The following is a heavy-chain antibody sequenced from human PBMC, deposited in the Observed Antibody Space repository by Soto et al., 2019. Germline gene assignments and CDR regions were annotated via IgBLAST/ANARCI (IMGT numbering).Heavy chain of an antibody. V-gene: IGHV1-2*04. CDR1: GYTFTGYY. Sequence: ASVKVSRKASGYTFTGYYMHWVRQAPGQGLEWMGWINPNSGGTNYAQKFQGWVTMTRDTSISTAYMELSRLRSDDTAVYYCARAAILTGYYNAELNWFDPWGQGTLVTVSS. CDR2: INPNSGGT. J-gene: IGHJ5*02. CDR3: ARAAILTGYYNAELNWFDP. D-gene: IGHD3-9*01.